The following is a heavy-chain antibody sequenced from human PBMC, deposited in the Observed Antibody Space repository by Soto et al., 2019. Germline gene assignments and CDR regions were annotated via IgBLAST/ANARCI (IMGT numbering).Heavy chain of an antibody. J-gene: IGHJ6*02. Sequence: TXSHTLTACVCSISSYYWSWIRQPPGKGLEWIGYIYYSGSSNYNPSLKSRVTISVDTSKNQFSLKLSSVTAADTAVYYCARQISTVTLYYYYGMDVWGQGTKVTVYS. CDR2: IYYSGSS. CDR1: VCSISSYY. CDR3: ARQISTVTLYYYYGMDV. V-gene: IGHV4-59*01. D-gene: IGHD4-4*01.